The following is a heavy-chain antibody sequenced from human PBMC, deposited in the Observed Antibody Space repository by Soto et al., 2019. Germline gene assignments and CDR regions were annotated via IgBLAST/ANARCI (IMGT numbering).Heavy chain of an antibody. J-gene: IGHJ6*02. D-gene: IGHD3-10*01. CDR2: TYYRSKWYN. V-gene: IGHV6-1*01. Sequence: SQTLSLTCAISGDSVSSNSAAWNWIRQSPSRGLEWLGRTYYRSKWYNDYAVSVKSRITINPDTSKNQFFLQLNFVTPEDTAVYYFSRDITMVRGAYTPFYYGMDVWGQGTTVTVSS. CDR1: GDSVSSNSAA. CDR3: SRDITMVRGAYTPFYYGMDV.